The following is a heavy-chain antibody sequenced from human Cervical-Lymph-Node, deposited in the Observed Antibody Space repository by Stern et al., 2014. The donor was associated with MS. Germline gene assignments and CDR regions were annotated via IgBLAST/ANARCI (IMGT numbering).Heavy chain of an antibody. Sequence: QLQLQESGPGLAKPSETLSRTCTVSGGSISSSYYWGWIRQSSGKGLEWIGSIDDTGRTFYNPSLKSRVTISVDTSTNQFSLKISSVTAADTAVYYCVRQVTVRSRFDYWGQGTLVTVSS. V-gene: IGHV4-39*01. CDR2: IDDTGRT. CDR3: VRQVTVRSRFDY. J-gene: IGHJ4*02. CDR1: GGSISSSYY. D-gene: IGHD4-11*01.